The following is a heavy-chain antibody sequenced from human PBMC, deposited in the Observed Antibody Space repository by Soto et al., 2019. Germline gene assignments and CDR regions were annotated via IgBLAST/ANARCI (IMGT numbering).Heavy chain of an antibody. Sequence: EVQLAESGGGMVQPGGSLRLSCVASGFTFSSYDMHWVRQAPGKGLEYVSSISSNGGTTYYGNSVKGRFTISRDNSKNTLDLQMGRRRAEDMAVYYCVRRVSGNYNYWGQGTLVTVSS. CDR3: VRRVSGNYNY. CDR2: ISSNGGTT. D-gene: IGHD1-7*01. J-gene: IGHJ4*02. V-gene: IGHV3-64*01. CDR1: GFTFSSYD.